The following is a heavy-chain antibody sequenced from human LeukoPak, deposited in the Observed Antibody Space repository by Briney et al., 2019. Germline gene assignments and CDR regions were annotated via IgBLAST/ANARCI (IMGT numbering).Heavy chain of an antibody. CDR3: ARQLLWFGELHFDY. V-gene: IGHV4-39*01. Sequence: PSETLSLTCTVSGGSISSSSYYWGWIRQLPGKGLEWIGSIYYSGSTYYNPSLKSRVTISVDTSKNQFSLKLSSVTAADTAVYYCARQLLWFGELHFDYWGQGTLVTVSS. D-gene: IGHD3-10*01. CDR1: GGSISSSSYY. J-gene: IGHJ4*02. CDR2: IYYSGST.